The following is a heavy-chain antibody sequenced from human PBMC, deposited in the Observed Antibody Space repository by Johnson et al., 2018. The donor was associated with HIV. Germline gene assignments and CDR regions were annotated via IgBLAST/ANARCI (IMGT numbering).Heavy chain of an antibody. CDR2: IKQDGSEK. Sequence: EQLVESGGGLVQPGGSLRLSCAASGFTFSSYWMSWVRQAPGKGLEWVANIKQDGSEKYYVDSVKGRFTISRYDSKNTLYLQMNSLKTEDTAVYCCAKGLNWGGDAFDIWGQGTMVTVSS. J-gene: IGHJ3*02. CDR1: GFTFSSYW. D-gene: IGHD7-27*01. CDR3: AKGLNWGGDAFDI. V-gene: IGHV3-7*05.